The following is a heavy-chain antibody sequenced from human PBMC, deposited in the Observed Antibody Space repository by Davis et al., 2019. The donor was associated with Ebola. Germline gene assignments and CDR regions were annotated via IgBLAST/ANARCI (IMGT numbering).Heavy chain of an antibody. V-gene: IGHV3-21*01. Sequence: PGGSLRLSCAASGFTFSSYSMNWVRQAPGKGLEWVSSISSSGSYIYYADSVKGRFTISRDNAKNSLYLQMNSLRAEDTALYYCARVDENGDTDYWGQGTLVTVSS. J-gene: IGHJ4*02. CDR1: GFTFSSYS. CDR2: ISSSGSYI. CDR3: ARVDENGDTDY. D-gene: IGHD4-17*01.